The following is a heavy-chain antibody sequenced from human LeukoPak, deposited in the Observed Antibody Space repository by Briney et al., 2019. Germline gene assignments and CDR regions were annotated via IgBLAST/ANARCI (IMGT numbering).Heavy chain of an antibody. D-gene: IGHD3-22*01. CDR2: FF. Sequence: GGSLRLSCAVSGFIVSGNHINWVRQAPGKGWSGSQLFFYADSMKGRFTISRDNSKNMVFLQMNSLRVEDTAVYYCAASIVDFTYGEYFQHWGQGTLVTVSS. J-gene: IGHJ1*01. CDR1: GFIVSGNH. CDR3: AASIVDFTYGEYFQH. V-gene: IGHV3-53*01.